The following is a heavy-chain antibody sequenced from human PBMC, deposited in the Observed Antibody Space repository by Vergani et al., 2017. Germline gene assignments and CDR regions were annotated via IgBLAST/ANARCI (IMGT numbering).Heavy chain of an antibody. J-gene: IGHJ4*02. CDR3: ERGYQLLDY. Sequence: EVQLVESGGGLVQPGGSLRLSCAASGFTFSSYSMNWVRQAPGKGLEWVSYISSSSSTIYYADAVKGRFTISRDNAKNSLYLQMNSLRAEDTAVYYCERGYQLLDYWGQGTLVTVSS. D-gene: IGHD2-2*01. CDR1: GFTFSSYS. V-gene: IGHV3-48*01. CDR2: ISSSSSTI.